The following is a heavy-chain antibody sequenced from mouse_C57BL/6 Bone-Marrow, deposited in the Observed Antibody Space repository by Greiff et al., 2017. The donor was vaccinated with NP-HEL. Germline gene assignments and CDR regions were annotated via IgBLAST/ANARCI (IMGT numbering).Heavy chain of an antibody. Sequence: EVQLQQSGPVLVKPGASVKMSCKASGYTFTDYYMNWVKQSHGKSLEWIGVINPYNGGTSYNQKFKGKATLTVDKSSSTAYMELNSLTSEDSAVYYCARRVHLNYYGSSYVFDYWGQGTTLTVSS. J-gene: IGHJ2*01. CDR1: GYTFTDYY. CDR3: ARRVHLNYYGSSYVFDY. CDR2: INPYNGGT. D-gene: IGHD1-1*01. V-gene: IGHV1-19*01.